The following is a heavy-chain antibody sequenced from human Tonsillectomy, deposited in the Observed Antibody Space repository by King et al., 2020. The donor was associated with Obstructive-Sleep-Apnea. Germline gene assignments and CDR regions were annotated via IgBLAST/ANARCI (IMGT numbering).Heavy chain of an antibody. CDR3: ASDRRRLYGDFFVDY. Sequence: VQLVESGGGVVQPGGSLRLSCAASGIVFRDYGIHWVRQAPGKGLEWVGVISYDGVNVYYGDSVKGRFTISRDNSKNTAYVEMRSLRAEDTAVYYWASDRRRLYGDFFVDYWGQGTLVTVSS. J-gene: IGHJ4*02. V-gene: IGHV3-30*07. CDR1: GIVFRDYG. CDR2: ISYDGVNV. D-gene: IGHD4-17*01.